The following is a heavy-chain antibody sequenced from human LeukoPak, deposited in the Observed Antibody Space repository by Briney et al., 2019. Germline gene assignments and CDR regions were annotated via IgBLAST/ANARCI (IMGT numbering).Heavy chain of an antibody. CDR1: GFTFSSYS. Sequence: SGGSLRLSCAASGFTFSSYSMNWVRQAPGKGLEWVSYISSSSSAIYYADSVKGRFTISRDNAKNSLYLQMNSLRAEDTAVYYCARFPGYSSGGNDYWGQGTLVTVSS. CDR2: ISSSSSAI. J-gene: IGHJ4*02. CDR3: ARFPGYSSGGNDY. V-gene: IGHV3-48*01. D-gene: IGHD6-19*01.